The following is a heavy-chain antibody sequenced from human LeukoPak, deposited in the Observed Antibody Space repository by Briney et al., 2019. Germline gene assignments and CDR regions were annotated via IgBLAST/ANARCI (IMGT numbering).Heavy chain of an antibody. CDR1: GFTFSSYE. D-gene: IGHD1-26*01. V-gene: IGHV3-48*03. Sequence: GGSLRLSCAASGFTFSSYELNWVRQAPGKGLEWVSYISRSGSTINYADSVKGRFTMSRDNAKNSLDLHMNSLRAEDTAVYYCAREIIGSYFLFDYGGQGTLVTVSS. CDR2: ISRSGSTI. J-gene: IGHJ4*02. CDR3: AREIIGSYFLFDY.